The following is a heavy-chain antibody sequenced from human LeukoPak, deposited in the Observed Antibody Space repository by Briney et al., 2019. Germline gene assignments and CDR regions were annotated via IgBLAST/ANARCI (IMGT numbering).Heavy chain of an antibody. CDR1: GGSISSYY. D-gene: IGHD1-14*01. CDR2: IYYSGST. Sequence: SETLSLTCTVSGGSISSYYWSWIRQPPGPGLEGLGCIYYSGSTNYTPSLKSRVTISVDTSKNQFSLKLSSVTAADTAVYYCARDNLRAGINDAFDIWGQGTRVTVSS. J-gene: IGHJ3*02. V-gene: IGHV4-59*12. CDR3: ARDNLRAGINDAFDI.